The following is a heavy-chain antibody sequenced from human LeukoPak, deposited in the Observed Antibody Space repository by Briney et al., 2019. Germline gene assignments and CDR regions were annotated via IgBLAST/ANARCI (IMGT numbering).Heavy chain of an antibody. CDR1: GFTFSSYW. D-gene: IGHD2-15*01. CDR3: ARSNHCSGGSCYSAWFDP. V-gene: IGHV3-74*01. J-gene: IGHJ5*02. CDR2: INSDGSST. Sequence: GGSLRLSCADSGFTFSSYWMHWVRQAPGKGLVWVSRINSDGSSTSYADSVRGRLTISRDNAKNTLYLQMNSLRAEGTAVYYCARSNHCSGGSCYSAWFDPWGQGTLVTVSS.